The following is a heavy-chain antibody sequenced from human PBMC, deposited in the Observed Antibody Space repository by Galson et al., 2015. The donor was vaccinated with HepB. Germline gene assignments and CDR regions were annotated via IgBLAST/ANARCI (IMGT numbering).Heavy chain of an antibody. D-gene: IGHD6-13*01. V-gene: IGHV3-73*01. CDR2: IGSKANSYAT. CDR1: GFTYSGSA. J-gene: IGHJ4*02. Sequence: SLRLSCAASGFTYSGSAMHWVRQASGRGLEWVGRIGSKANSYATAYAASVKGRFTISRDDSKNTAYIQMNSLQTEDTAVYCCTRLGYLPGYSSLWGQGTLVTVSS. CDR3: TRLGYLPGYSSL.